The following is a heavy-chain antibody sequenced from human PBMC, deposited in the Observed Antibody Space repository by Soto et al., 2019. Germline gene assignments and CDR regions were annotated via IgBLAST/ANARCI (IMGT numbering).Heavy chain of an antibody. CDR3: ARDARAKRLDV. CDR1: GFTFRNHG. Sequence: QVRLVESGGGVIQPGRSLRLSCAASGFTFRNHGMHWVSQAPGKGLEWVAVIWYDGSNKYYAESVKGRITISRDNSKNTLYLQMSSLRVEDTAVYYCARDARAKRLDVWGQGTTVTVSS. J-gene: IGHJ6*02. CDR2: IWYDGSNK. V-gene: IGHV3-33*01. D-gene: IGHD3-16*01.